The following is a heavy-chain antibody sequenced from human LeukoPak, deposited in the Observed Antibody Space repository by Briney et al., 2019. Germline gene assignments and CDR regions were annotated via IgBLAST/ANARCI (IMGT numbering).Heavy chain of an antibody. CDR3: ARAPPPDYDSSGYYRFDY. CDR1: GYTFTSYG. Sequence: ASVKVSCKASGYTFTSYGISWVRQAPGQGLEWMGWISAYNGNTNYAQKLQGRVTMTTDTSTSTAYMELRSLRSDDTAVYYCARAPPPDYDSSGYYRFDYWGQGTLVTVSS. V-gene: IGHV1-18*01. D-gene: IGHD3-22*01. CDR2: ISAYNGNT. J-gene: IGHJ4*02.